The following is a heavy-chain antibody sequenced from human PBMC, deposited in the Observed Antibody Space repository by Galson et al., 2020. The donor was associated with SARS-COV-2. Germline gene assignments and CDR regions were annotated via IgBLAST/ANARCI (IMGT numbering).Heavy chain of an antibody. D-gene: IGHD2-15*01. CDR3: XXKSLYCSGDSCYSYDAFDV. J-gene: IGHJ3*01. Sequence: SGPTLVKPTQTLTLTCTFSGFSFNTHGVAVGWIRQPPGKALEWLAVIYWDDDQRYSPSLKNRFTISKAASKNQVVFTMTNMDPEDTATYYXXXKSLYCSGDSCYSYDAFDVWGQGTMVTVSS. CDR2: IYWDDDQ. CDR1: GFSFNTHGVA. V-gene: IGHV2-5*02.